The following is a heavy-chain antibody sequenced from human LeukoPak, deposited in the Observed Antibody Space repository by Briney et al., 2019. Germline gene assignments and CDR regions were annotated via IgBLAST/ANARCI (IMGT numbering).Heavy chain of an antibody. J-gene: IGHJ4*02. CDR1: GYTFTGYY. Sequence: GASVKVSCKASGYTFTGYYMHWVRQAPGQGLEWMGWINPNSGGTNYAQKCQGRVTMTRDTSISTAYMELSRLRSDDTAVYYSARDSPLGTAARDFDYWGQGTLVTVSS. D-gene: IGHD6-6*01. V-gene: IGHV1-2*02. CDR2: INPNSGGT. CDR3: ARDSPLGTAARDFDY.